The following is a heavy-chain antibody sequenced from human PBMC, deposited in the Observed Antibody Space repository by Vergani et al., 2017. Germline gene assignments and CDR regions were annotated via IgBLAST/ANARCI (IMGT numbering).Heavy chain of an antibody. J-gene: IGHJ6*03. CDR2: IYSGGST. Sequence: EVQLVETGGGLIQPGGSLRLSCAASGFTVSSNYMSWVRQAPGKGLEWVSGIYSGGSTYYADSVKGRFTITRDNSKTTLYPQMNSLRAEDTAVYYCARATGPSNIGLLVLYYYHMDVWGKASTVTVSS. D-gene: IGHD6-6*01. CDR1: GFTVSSNY. CDR3: ARATGPSNIGLLVLYYYHMDV. V-gene: IGHV3-53*02.